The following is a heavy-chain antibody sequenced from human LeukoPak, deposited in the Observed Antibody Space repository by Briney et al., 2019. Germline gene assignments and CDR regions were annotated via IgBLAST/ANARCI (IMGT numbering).Heavy chain of an antibody. D-gene: IGHD2-21*01. CDR2: IRSKAYGGTT. CDR3: TREYHPYCGGDCYDY. Sequence: GRSLRLSCTASGFTFGDYAMSWFRQAPGKGLEWVGFIRSKAYGGTTEYAASVKGRFTISRDDSKSIAYLQMNSLKTEDTAVYYCTREYHPYCGGDCYDYWGQGTLVTVSS. J-gene: IGHJ4*02. V-gene: IGHV3-49*03. CDR1: GFTFGDYA.